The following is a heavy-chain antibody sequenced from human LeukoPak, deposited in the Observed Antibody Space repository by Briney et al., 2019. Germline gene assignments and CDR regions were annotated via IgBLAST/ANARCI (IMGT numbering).Heavy chain of an antibody. CDR2: ISSSGDII. Sequence: GGSLRLSCAASGFTLSSHSMNWVRQAPGRGLEWVSYISSSGDIINYADSVKGRFTISRDGAKNSLYLQMNSLRAEDTAVYYCARGFLRYSYDHWGQGTLVTVSS. CDR3: ARGFLRYSYDH. CDR1: GFTLSSHS. D-gene: IGHD5-18*01. J-gene: IGHJ4*02. V-gene: IGHV3-48*04.